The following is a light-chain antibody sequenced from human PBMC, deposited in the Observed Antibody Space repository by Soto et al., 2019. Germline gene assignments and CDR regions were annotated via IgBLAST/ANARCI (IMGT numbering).Light chain of an antibody. Sequence: DVQLTQSPSPLSASVGDRVSISCRASRAITNHLNWYQQKPGKAPILLVYAASTLETGVPSRFSGSGSGTHFTLTIDNLQHEDVATYFCQQNYITPLTFGGGTKVEI. J-gene: IGKJ4*01. CDR2: AAS. CDR3: QQNYITPLT. V-gene: IGKV1-39*01. CDR1: RAITNH.